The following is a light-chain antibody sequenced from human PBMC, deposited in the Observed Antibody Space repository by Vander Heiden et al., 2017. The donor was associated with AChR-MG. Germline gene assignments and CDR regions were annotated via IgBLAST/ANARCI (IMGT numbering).Light chain of an antibody. CDR3: MQGTHWPLT. CDR2: KVS. V-gene: IGKV2-30*02. J-gene: IGKJ3*01. CDR1: QSLVHSDGNTY. Sequence: DVVMTQSPLSLPVTLGQPASISCKSSQSLVHSDGNTYLNWFQQRPGQSPRRLIYKVSNRDSGVPDRFSGSGSGTDFTLKISRVEAEDVGVYYCMQGTHWPLTFGPGTKVHIK.